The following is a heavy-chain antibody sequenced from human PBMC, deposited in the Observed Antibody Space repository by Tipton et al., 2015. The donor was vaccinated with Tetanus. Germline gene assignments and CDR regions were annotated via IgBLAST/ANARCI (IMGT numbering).Heavy chain of an antibody. CDR2: IYPGDSDT. CDR3: ARHLAYCGGDCYSGGWFDP. Sequence: QLVQSGAEVKKPGESLKISCKGSGYSFTSYWIGWVRQMPGKGLEWMGIIYPGDSDTRYSPPFQGQVTISADKSISTAYLQWSSLKASDPAMYYCARHLAYCGGDCYSGGWFDPWGQGTLVTVSS. D-gene: IGHD2-21*02. CDR1: GYSFTSYW. V-gene: IGHV5-51*01. J-gene: IGHJ5*02.